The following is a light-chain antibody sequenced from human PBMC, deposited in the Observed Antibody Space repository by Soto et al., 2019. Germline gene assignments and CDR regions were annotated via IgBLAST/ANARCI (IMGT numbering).Light chain of an antibody. CDR2: AAS. CDR3: QQYYSYPRT. V-gene: IGKV1-8*01. J-gene: IGKJ4*01. Sequence: AIRMTQSTSSFSASTGDRVTITCRASQGISSYLAWYQQKPGKAPKRLIYAASTLQSGVPSRFSGSGSGTDFTLTISCLQSEDFATYYCQQYYSYPRTFGGGTKVDIK. CDR1: QGISSY.